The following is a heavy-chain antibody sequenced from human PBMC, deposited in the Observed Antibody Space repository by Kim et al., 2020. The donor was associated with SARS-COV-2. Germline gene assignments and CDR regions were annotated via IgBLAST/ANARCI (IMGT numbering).Heavy chain of an antibody. Sequence: GYDEINKYNADSVKGRFTISRDNSKNPLYLQMNILRAEDTAVYYCTGPMDVWGQGTTVTVSS. CDR3: TGPMDV. D-gene: IGHD7-27*01. V-gene: IGHV3-33*01. CDR2: GYDEINK. J-gene: IGHJ6*02.